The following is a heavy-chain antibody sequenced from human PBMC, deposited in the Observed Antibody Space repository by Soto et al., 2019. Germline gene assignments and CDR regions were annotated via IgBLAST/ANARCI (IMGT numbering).Heavy chain of an antibody. CDR2: IGPESGAT. D-gene: IGHD1-26*01. CDR3: GRGRSGQIVVFY. V-gene: IGHV1-2*02. CDR1: GYTFTGHY. J-gene: IGHJ4*02. Sequence: ASVKVSCKASGYTFTGHYIHWVRQAPEQGPEWMGEIGPESGATRYAQRFQGRVTMTRDMSITTVYMELNNLSPDDTDVYYCGRGRSGQIVVFYWGQGTPVTVSS.